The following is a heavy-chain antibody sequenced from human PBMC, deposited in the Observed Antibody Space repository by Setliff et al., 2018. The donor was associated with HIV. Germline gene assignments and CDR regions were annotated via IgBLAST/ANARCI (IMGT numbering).Heavy chain of an antibody. V-gene: IGHV4-59*08. CDR2: IYYSGNT. D-gene: IGHD3-22*01. J-gene: IGHJ3*02. Sequence: NPSETLSLTCTVSGGSITGYYWSWIRQPPGKGLEWIGWIYYSGNTRYNPSLKSRVTISLDTSKNRFSLQLTSVTAADTAVYYCARQGAGYYYDSSEYYTGNGFDMWGQGTMVTVSS. CDR1: GGSITGYY. CDR3: ARQGAGYYYDSSEYYTGNGFDM.